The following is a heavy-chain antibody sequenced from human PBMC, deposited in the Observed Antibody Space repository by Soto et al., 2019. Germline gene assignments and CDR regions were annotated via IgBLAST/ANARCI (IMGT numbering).Heavy chain of an antibody. CDR1: GGSIRNYY. D-gene: IGHD5-18*01. V-gene: IGHV4-59*01. J-gene: IGHJ4*02. Sequence: SETLSLTCTVSGGSIRNYYWSWIRQPPGKGLEWIGYIYSSGSTHYNPSLQSRVTISADTSKNQVSLKVNSVTAADTAMYYCARDHPHSYGVYYFDYWGQGTPVTVS. CDR2: IYSSGST. CDR3: ARDHPHSYGVYYFDY.